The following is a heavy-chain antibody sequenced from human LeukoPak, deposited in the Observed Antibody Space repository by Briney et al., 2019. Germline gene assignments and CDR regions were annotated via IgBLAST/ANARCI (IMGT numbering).Heavy chain of an antibody. CDR3: ARAADFWSGYRFYWYFDL. CDR2: IKQDGSGI. V-gene: IGHV3-7*01. J-gene: IGHJ2*01. Sequence: GGSLRLSCAASGFTFSSYWMSWVRQAPGKGLEWVANIKQDGSGIYYVDSVKGRFTISRDNAKNSLYLQMNSLRAEDTAVYYCARAADFWSGYRFYWYFDLWGRGTLVTVSS. D-gene: IGHD3-3*01. CDR1: GFTFSSYW.